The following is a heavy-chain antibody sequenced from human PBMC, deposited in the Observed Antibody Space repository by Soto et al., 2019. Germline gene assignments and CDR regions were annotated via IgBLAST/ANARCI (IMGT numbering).Heavy chain of an antibody. CDR3: ARLDYYGSGSYYSFDY. D-gene: IGHD3-10*01. CDR2: INAGNGNT. Sequence: QVPLVQSGAEVKKPGASVKVSCKASGYTFTSYAMHWVRQAPGQRLEWMGWINAGNGNTKYSQKFQGRVTITRDTSASTAYMELSSLRSEDTAVYYCARLDYYGSGSYYSFDYWGQGTLVTVSS. CDR1: GYTFTSYA. V-gene: IGHV1-3*01. J-gene: IGHJ4*02.